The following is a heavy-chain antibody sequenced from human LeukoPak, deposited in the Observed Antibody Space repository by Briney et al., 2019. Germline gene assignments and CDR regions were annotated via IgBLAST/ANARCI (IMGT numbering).Heavy chain of an antibody. CDR3: ARSGDSSSWYYYYYMDV. CDR1: GFTFSSYS. J-gene: IGHJ6*03. V-gene: IGHV3-48*01. Sequence: GGSLRLSCAASGFTFSSYSMSWVRQAPGKGLEWVSYISSSSSTIYYADSVKGRFTISRDNAKNSLYLQMNSLRAEDTAVYYCARSGDSSSWYYYYYMDVWGKGTTVTVSS. D-gene: IGHD6-13*01. CDR2: ISSSSSTI.